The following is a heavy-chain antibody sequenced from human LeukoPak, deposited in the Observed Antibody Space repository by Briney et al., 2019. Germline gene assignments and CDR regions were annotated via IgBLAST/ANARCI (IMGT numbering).Heavy chain of an antibody. CDR1: GFTFSSYS. V-gene: IGHV3-48*02. D-gene: IGHD6-19*01. CDR3: AGIAVAGQTPIFDY. Sequence: GGSLRLSCAASGFTFSSYSMNWVRQAPGKGLEWVSYISSSSSNIYYADSVKGRFTISRDNAKNSLYLQMNSLRDEDTAVYYCAGIAVAGQTPIFDYWGQGTLVTVSS. J-gene: IGHJ4*02. CDR2: ISSSSSNI.